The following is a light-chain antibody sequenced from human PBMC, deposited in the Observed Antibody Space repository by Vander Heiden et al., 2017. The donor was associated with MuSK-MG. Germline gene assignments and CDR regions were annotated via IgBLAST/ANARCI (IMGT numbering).Light chain of an antibody. Sequence: SSELPPDPAVSVALGQTVRITCQGDSLRSYYASWYQQKPGQAPVRGSEGKNNRPSGIPDRFSGSSSGNTASLKTTGAQAEDEADYYGNYRDSSGKHLVFGGGTKLTVL. CDR2: GKN. J-gene: IGLJ2*01. CDR1: SLRSYY. V-gene: IGLV3-19*01. CDR3: NYRDSSGKHLV.